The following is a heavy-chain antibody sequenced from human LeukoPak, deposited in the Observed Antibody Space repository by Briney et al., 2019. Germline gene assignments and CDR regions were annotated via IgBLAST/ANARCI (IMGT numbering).Heavy chain of an antibody. CDR3: ARRGGSSSRRSPIDY. D-gene: IGHD6-6*01. CDR1: GFTFSDYW. J-gene: IGHJ4*02. CDR2: IKQDGNQR. Sequence: PGGSLRLSCTASGFTFSDYWMTWARQAPGKGPEWVANIKQDGNQRYYVDSVRGRFTISRDNAKNSLFLQMNGLRAEDTAVYYCARRGGSSSRRSPIDYWGQGTLVTVSS. V-gene: IGHV3-7*01.